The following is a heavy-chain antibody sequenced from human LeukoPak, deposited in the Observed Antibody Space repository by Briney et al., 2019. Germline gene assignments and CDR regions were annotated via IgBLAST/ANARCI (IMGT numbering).Heavy chain of an antibody. J-gene: IGHJ6*03. V-gene: IGHV4-39*01. Sequence: PSETLSLTCTVSGGSISSSSYYWGWIRQPPGKGLEWIGSIYYSGSTYYNPSLKSRVTISVDTSKNQFSLKLSSVTAADTAVYYCARAPPYPYYYNYMDVWGKETTVTVSS. CDR1: GGSISSSSYY. CDR3: ARAPPYPYYYNYMDV. D-gene: IGHD2-2*01. CDR2: IYYSGST.